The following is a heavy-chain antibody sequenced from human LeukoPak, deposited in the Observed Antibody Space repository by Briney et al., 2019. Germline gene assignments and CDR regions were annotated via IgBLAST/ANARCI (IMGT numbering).Heavy chain of an antibody. CDR1: GGSISSSNW. J-gene: IGHJ4*02. D-gene: IGHD5-18*01. CDR2: IYHSGST. V-gene: IGHV4-4*02. CDR3: ASVGYSYGPDY. Sequence: SETLSLTCAVSGGSISSSNWWSWVRQPPGKGLEWIGEIYHSGSTNYNSSLKSRVTISVDKSKNQFSLKLSSVTAADTAVYYCASVGYSYGPDYWGQGTLVTVSS.